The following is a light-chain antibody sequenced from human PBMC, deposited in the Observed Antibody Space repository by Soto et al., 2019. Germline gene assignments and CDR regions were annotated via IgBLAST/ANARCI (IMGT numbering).Light chain of an antibody. Sequence: QSVLTQPPAVSAAPGQKVPISFSGSSSNIGGNSVSWYQQLPGTAPKLLIYDDNKRPSGIPDRFSGSKSGTSASLAITGLQAEDEADYYCQSYDSSLSALYVFGTGTKVTV. J-gene: IGLJ1*01. CDR3: QSYDSSLSALYV. CDR2: DDN. V-gene: IGLV1-51*01. CDR1: SSNIGGNS.